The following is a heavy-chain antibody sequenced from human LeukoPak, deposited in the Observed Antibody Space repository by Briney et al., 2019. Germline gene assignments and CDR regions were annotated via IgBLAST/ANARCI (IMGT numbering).Heavy chain of an antibody. D-gene: IGHD3-22*01. CDR1: GYSISSGYY. V-gene: IGHV4-38-2*01. CDR2: SYHSGST. CDR3: ARTRYYYDSSGYYWGVYYFDY. J-gene: IGHJ4*02. Sequence: SETLSLTCAVSGYSISSGYYWGWIRQPPGKGLEWIGSSYHSGSTYYNPSLKSRVTISVDTSKNQFSLKLSSVTAADTAVYYCARTRYYYDSSGYYWGVYYFDYWGQGTLVTVSS.